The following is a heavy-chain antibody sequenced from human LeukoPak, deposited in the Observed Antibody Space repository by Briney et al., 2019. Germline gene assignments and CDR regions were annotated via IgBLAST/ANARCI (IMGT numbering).Heavy chain of an antibody. CDR2: ISSSSSYI. J-gene: IGHJ4*02. CDR1: GFTFSSYS. V-gene: IGHV3-21*01. CDR3: AREPSLSGYYGSGSYYPYYFDY. Sequence: GGSLRLSCAASGFTFSSYSMNWVRQAPGKGLEWVSSISSSSSYIYYADSVKGRFTISRDNAKNSLYLQMNSLRAEDTAVYYCAREPSLSGYYGSGSYYPYYFDYWGQGTLVTVSS. D-gene: IGHD3-10*01.